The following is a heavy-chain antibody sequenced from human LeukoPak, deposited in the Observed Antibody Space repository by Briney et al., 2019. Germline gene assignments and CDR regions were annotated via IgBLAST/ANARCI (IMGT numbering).Heavy chain of an antibody. Sequence: PSETLSLTCTVSGGSISSSSYYWGWIRQPPGKGLEWIGSIYYSGSTYYNPSLKSRVTISVDTSKNQFSLKLSSVTAADTAVYYCARDSGSSGSYYNVWWFDPWGQGTLVTVSS. V-gene: IGHV4-39*07. CDR2: IYYSGST. CDR3: ARDSGSSGSYYNVWWFDP. CDR1: GGSISSSSYY. J-gene: IGHJ5*02. D-gene: IGHD3-10*01.